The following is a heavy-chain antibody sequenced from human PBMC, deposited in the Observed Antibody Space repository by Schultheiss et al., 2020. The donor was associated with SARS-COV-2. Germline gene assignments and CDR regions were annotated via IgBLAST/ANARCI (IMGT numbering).Heavy chain of an antibody. J-gene: IGHJ4*02. V-gene: IGHV1-18*01. CDR2: ISAYNGNT. D-gene: IGHD3-22*01. CDR3: ATSIGDYYDSSGYPLDY. CDR1: GYTFTSYG. Sequence: ASVKVSCKASGYTFTSYGISWVRQAPGQGLEWMGWISAYNGNTNYAQKLQGRVTMTTDTSTSTAYMELRSLRSDDTAVYYCATSIGDYYDSSGYPLDYWGQGTLVTVSS.